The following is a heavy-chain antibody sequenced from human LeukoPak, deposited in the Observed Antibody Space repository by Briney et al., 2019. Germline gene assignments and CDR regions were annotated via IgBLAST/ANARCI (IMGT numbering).Heavy chain of an antibody. CDR3: ARGAVVNPLIYYYGMDV. CDR1: GGSISSYY. D-gene: IGHD4-23*01. V-gene: IGHV4-59*01. J-gene: IGHJ6*02. CDR2: IYYSGST. Sequence: SETLSLTCTVSGGSISSYYWSWIRQPPGKGLGRNGYIYYSGSTNYNPSLKSRVTISVDTSKNQFSLKLSSVTAADTAVYYCARGAVVNPLIYYYGMDVWGQGTRVSVSS.